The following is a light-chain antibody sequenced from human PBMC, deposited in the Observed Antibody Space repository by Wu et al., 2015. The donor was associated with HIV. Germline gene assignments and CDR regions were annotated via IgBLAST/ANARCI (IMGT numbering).Light chain of an antibody. CDR2: GAS. V-gene: IGKV3-20*01. Sequence: EVVMTQSPATLSVSPGERATLSCRASQSVNSKLAWYQQKPGQAPRLLIYGASIRATGIPDRFSGSGSGTDFTLTISRLEPEDFAVYYCQQYGSSPWTFGQGTKVEIK. CDR1: QSVNSK. J-gene: IGKJ1*01. CDR3: QQYGSSPWT.